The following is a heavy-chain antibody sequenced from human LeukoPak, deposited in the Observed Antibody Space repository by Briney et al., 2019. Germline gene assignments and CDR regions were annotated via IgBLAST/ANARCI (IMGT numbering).Heavy chain of an antibody. V-gene: IGHV4-39*01. CDR2: IYYSGST. CDR3: ARIRVVAAT. CDR1: GGSISSSSYY. J-gene: IGHJ5*02. Sequence: SETLSLTCTVSGGSISSSSYYWGWIRQPPGKGLEWIGSIYYSGSTYYNPSLKSRVTISVDTSKNQFSLKLSSMTAADTAVYYCARIRVVAATWGQGTLVTVSS. D-gene: IGHD2-15*01.